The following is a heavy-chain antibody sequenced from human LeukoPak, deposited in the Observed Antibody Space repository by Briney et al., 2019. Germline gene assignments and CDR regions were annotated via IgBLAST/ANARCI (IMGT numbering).Heavy chain of an antibody. CDR1: GYSISSGYY. V-gene: IGHV4-38-2*02. Sequence: SETLSLTCTVSGYSISSGYYWGWIRQPPGKGLEWIGSFYHSGNTYYNPSLKSRVTTSVDTSKNQFSLKLSSVTAAYTAVYYCARSSLVGATDFDYWGQGTLVTVSS. CDR2: FYHSGNT. CDR3: ARSSLVGATDFDY. J-gene: IGHJ4*02. D-gene: IGHD1-26*01.